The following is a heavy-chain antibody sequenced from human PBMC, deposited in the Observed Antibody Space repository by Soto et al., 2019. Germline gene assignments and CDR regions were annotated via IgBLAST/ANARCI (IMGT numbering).Heavy chain of an antibody. CDR3: ARGRSSSKWFDP. V-gene: IGHV4-61*01. J-gene: IGHJ5*02. CDR2: IYYSGST. D-gene: IGHD6-6*01. Sequence: QVQLQESGPGLVKPSETLSLTCTVSGGSVSSGSYYWSWIRQPPGKGLEWIGYIYYSGSTNYNPSLTSRVTISVDTSKNQFSLKLSSVTAADTAVYYCARGRSSSKWFDPWGQGTLVTVSS. CDR1: GGSVSSGSYY.